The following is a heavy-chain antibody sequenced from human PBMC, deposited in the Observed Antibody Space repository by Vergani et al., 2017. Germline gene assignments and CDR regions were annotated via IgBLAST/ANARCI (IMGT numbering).Heavy chain of an antibody. CDR3: ARGYCSGGSCSIYGMDV. CDR2: IYTSGST. D-gene: IGHD2-15*01. J-gene: IGHJ6*02. V-gene: IGHV4-4*07. Sequence: QVQLQESGPGLVKPSETLSLTCTVSGGSISSYYWSWIRQPAGKGLEWIGRIYTSGSTNYNPSLKSRVTMSVDTSKNQFSLKLSSVTAADTAVYYCARGYCSGGSCSIYGMDVWGQGTTVTVSS. CDR1: GGSISSYY.